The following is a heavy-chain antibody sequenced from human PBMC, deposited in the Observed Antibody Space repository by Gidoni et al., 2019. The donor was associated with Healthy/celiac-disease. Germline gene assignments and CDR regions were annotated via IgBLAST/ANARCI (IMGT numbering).Heavy chain of an antibody. D-gene: IGHD3-3*01. CDR1: RSTFSRSA. Sequence: QVQLVESGGGVVQPGRSLRLSCAASRSTFSRSAMHWVRQAPGKGLEWVAVISDDGSNKYYADSVKGRFTSSRDNPKNTLYLQMNSLRAGDTAVYYCARASPGGYYDFWSGYSDYYYYGMDVWGQGTTVTVSS. V-gene: IGHV3-30-3*01. CDR3: ARASPGGYYDFWSGYSDYYYYGMDV. J-gene: IGHJ6*02. CDR2: ISDDGSNK.